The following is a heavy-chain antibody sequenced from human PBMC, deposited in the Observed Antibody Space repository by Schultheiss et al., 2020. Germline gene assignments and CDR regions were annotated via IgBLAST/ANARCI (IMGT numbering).Heavy chain of an antibody. D-gene: IGHD4-17*01. CDR1: GGSISSYY. CDR3: AREGNVGDYGDYLYDY. V-gene: IGHV4-59*01. Sequence: SQTLSLTCTVSGGSISSYYWSWIRQPPGKGLEWIGYIYYSGSTNHNPSLKSRVTISVDTSKNQFSLKLSSVTAADTAVYYCAREGNVGDYGDYLYDYWGQGTLVTVSS. CDR2: IYYSGST. J-gene: IGHJ4*02.